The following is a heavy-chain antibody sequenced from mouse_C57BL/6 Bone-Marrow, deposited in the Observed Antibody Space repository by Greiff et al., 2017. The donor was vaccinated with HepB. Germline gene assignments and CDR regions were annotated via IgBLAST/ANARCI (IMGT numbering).Heavy chain of an antibody. D-gene: IGHD1-1*01. J-gene: IGHJ4*01. CDR2: IYPGSGNT. Sequence: QVQLQQSGPELVKPGASVKISCKASGYSFTSYYIHWVKQRPGQGLEWIGWIYPGSGNTKYNEKFKGKATLTADTSSSTAYMQLSSLTSEDSAVYYCALPLLRFHAMDYWGQGTSVTVSS. CDR1: GYSFTSYY. CDR3: ALPLLRFHAMDY. V-gene: IGHV1-66*01.